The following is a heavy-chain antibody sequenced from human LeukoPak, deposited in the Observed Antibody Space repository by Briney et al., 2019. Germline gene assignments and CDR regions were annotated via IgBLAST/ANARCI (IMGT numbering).Heavy chain of an antibody. Sequence: GGSLRLSCAASGFTFSSYSMNWVRQAPGKGLEWVSSISSSSSYIYYADSVKGRFTISRDNAKNSLYLQMNSLRAEDTAVYYCARVWQQLNQNWFDPWGQGTLVTVSS. CDR3: ARVWQQLNQNWFDP. CDR1: GFTFSSYS. CDR2: ISSSSSYI. J-gene: IGHJ5*02. D-gene: IGHD6-13*01. V-gene: IGHV3-21*01.